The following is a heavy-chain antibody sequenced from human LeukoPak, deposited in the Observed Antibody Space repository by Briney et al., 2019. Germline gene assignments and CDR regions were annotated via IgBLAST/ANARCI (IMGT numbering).Heavy chain of an antibody. J-gene: IGHJ4*02. Sequence: GRSLRLSCAASGFTFDDYAMHWVRQAPGKGLEWVSGISWNSGSIGYADSVKGRFTISRDNAKNSLYLQMNSLRAKDTALYYCAREPSDTAFDYWGQGTLVTVSS. V-gene: IGHV3-9*01. CDR2: ISWNSGSI. CDR1: GFTFDDYA. CDR3: AREPSDTAFDY. D-gene: IGHD5-18*01.